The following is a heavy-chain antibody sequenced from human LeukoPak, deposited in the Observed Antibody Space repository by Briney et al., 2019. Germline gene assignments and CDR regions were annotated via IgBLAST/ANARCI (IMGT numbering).Heavy chain of an antibody. CDR1: GFTFSSYS. CDR3: ARSFDL. V-gene: IGHV3-48*01. J-gene: IGHJ2*01. CDR2: ISTTSSAV. Sequence: GGSLRLSCAASGFTFSSYSMNWVRQAPGRGLEWVSYISTTSSAVYYADSVTGRFTISRDNAKNSLYLQMNSLRAEDTAVYYCARSFDLWGRGTLVAVSS.